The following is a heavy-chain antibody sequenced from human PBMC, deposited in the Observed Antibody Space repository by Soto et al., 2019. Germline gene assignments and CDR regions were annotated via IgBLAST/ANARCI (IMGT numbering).Heavy chain of an antibody. CDR3: ARSGDNYNVLDY. V-gene: IGHV3-48*03. CDR1: GFTFSTYH. J-gene: IGHJ4*02. Sequence: EVQLVESGGGLVQPGGSLILSCAASGFTFSTYHMNWVRQAPGKGLEWVSYIHSGGSRIYYADSVKGRFTISRDNAKNSLYLQMNSLRAEDTAIYYCARSGDNYNVLDYWGQGTPVTVSS. CDR2: IHSGGSRI. D-gene: IGHD3-10*02.